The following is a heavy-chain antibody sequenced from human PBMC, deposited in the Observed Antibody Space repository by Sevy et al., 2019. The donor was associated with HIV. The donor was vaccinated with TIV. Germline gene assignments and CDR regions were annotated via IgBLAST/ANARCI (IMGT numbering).Heavy chain of an antibody. J-gene: IGHJ6*02. Sequence: ASVKVSCKASGYTFTSYDINWVRQATGQGLEWMGWMNPNSGNTGYAQKFQGRVTMTRNTSISTAHMELSSLRSEDTAVYYCARGSYDYVWGSYFYYYYGMDVWGQGTTVTVSS. CDR2: MNPNSGNT. V-gene: IGHV1-8*01. CDR3: ARGSYDYVWGSYFYYYYGMDV. D-gene: IGHD3-16*01. CDR1: GYTFTSYD.